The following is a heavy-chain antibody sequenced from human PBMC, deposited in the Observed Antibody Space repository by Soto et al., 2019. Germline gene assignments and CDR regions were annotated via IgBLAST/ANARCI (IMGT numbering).Heavy chain of an antibody. CDR2: ISGSGGST. Sequence: LRLSCAASGFTFSSYAMSWVRQAPGKGLEWVSAISGSGGSTYYADSVKGRFTISRDNSKNTLYLQMNSLRAEDTAVYYCAKGRTRSYDFWSGISYYFDYWGQGTLVTVSS. CDR3: AKGRTRSYDFWSGISYYFDY. V-gene: IGHV3-23*01. D-gene: IGHD3-3*01. J-gene: IGHJ4*02. CDR1: GFTFSSYA.